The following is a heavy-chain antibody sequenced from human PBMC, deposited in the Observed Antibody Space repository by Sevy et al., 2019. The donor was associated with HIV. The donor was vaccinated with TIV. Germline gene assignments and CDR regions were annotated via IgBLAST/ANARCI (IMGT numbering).Heavy chain of an antibody. CDR2: IKQDGSEQ. CDR3: ARDVSSPYGDYEGYYFDY. CDR1: GFIFNDYW. J-gene: IGHJ4*02. D-gene: IGHD4-17*01. V-gene: IGHV3-7*01. Sequence: GGSLRLSCAASGFIFNDYWMSWVRQAPGKGLEWVANIKQDGSEQYYVDSVKGRFTISRDNAKNSLYLQMNSLRAEDTAVYYCARDVSSPYGDYEGYYFDYWGQGNLVNVSS.